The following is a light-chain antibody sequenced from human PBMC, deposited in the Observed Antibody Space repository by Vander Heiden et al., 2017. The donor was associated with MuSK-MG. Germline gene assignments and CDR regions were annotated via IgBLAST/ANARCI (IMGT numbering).Light chain of an antibody. J-gene: IGKJ2*04. CDR2: GAS. Sequence: EIVMTQSSATLPVSPGEGTTLSSRASQSVSSNLAWYQQKPGQAPRLLIYGASTRATSIPARFSGSGSGTELTLTISSLQSEDFAVYYCQQYNDWARCSFGQGTKLEI. V-gene: IGKV3-15*01. CDR3: QQYNDWARCS. CDR1: QSVSSN.